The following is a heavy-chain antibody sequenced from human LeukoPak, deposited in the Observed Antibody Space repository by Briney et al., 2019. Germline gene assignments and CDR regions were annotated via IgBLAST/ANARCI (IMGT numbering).Heavy chain of an antibody. D-gene: IGHD3-10*01. V-gene: IGHV1-24*01. Sequence: ASVKVSCKVSRYTLTEFSIHWVRQARGIGLEWMGGYDPEDGEAFYAQKVEDRVTLTVDTSTHTAYMELNSLTSDDTAVYYCAAWRRDYYGSMATWGQGTMVTVS. J-gene: IGHJ3*01. CDR2: YDPEDGEA. CDR3: AAWRRDYYGSMAT. CDR1: RYTLTEFS.